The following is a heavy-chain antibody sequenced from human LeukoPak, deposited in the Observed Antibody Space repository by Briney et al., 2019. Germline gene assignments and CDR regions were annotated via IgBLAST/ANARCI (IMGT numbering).Heavy chain of an antibody. D-gene: IGHD1-26*01. V-gene: IGHV3-74*01. J-gene: IGHJ6*02. CDR2: INSDGSST. CDR3: ARGSVGWELGPAASSYYYYGRDV. CDR1: GFTFSSYW. Sequence: GGSLRLSCAASGFTFSSYWMHWVRQAPGKGLVWVSRINSDGSSTSYADSVKGRFTISRDNAKNTQYLQMNSLRAEDTAVYYCARGSVGWELGPAASSYYYYGRDVWGQGTTVTVSS.